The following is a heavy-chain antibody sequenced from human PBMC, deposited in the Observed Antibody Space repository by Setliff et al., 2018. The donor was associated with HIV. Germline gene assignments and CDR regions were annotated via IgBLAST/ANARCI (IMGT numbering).Heavy chain of an antibody. J-gene: IGHJ5*02. D-gene: IGHD3-22*01. CDR1: GFTFSSYW. V-gene: IGHV3-7*01. Sequence: GGSLRLSCAASGFTFSSYWMSWVRQAPGKGLEWVANIKQDGSEKYYVDSVKGRFTISRDNAKNSLYVQMNSLRAEDTAVYYCARFANYYHTSGYGWFDPWGQGTLVTVSS. CDR2: IKQDGSEK. CDR3: ARFANYYHTSGYGWFDP.